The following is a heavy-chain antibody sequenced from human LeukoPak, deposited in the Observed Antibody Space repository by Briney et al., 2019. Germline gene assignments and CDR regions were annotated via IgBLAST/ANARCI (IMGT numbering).Heavy chain of an antibody. Sequence: GGSLRLSCAASGFIFSSWAMHWVRQAPAKGLEYVSGISSSGGSTYYANSVKGRFTISRDNSKNTLYLQMNSLRTEDTAVYYCARDQRIGGYSYGLTGNFDYWGQGTLVTVSS. CDR3: ARDQRIGGYSYGLTGNFDY. D-gene: IGHD5-18*01. V-gene: IGHV3-64*01. CDR2: ISSSGGST. CDR1: GFIFSSWA. J-gene: IGHJ4*02.